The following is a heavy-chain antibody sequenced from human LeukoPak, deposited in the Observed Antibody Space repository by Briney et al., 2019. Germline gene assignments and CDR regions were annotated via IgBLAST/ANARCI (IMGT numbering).Heavy chain of an antibody. CDR1: GFTVSSNY. CDR2: ISGSGGST. Sequence: GGSLRLSCAASGFTVSSNYMSWVRQAPGKGLEWVSAISGSGGSTYYADPVKGRFTISRDNSKNTLYLQMNSLRAEDTAVYYCAKDGYCSSTSCHNLPMDVWGQGTTVTVSS. J-gene: IGHJ6*02. V-gene: IGHV3-23*01. D-gene: IGHD2-2*02. CDR3: AKDGYCSSTSCHNLPMDV.